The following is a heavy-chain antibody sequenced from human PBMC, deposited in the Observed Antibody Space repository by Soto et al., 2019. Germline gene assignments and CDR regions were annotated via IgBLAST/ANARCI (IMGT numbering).Heavy chain of an antibody. CDR3: ARSITLVDYYYYGMDV. V-gene: IGHV1-69*06. D-gene: IGHD2-8*02. J-gene: IGHJ6*02. CDR1: GCTFSSYA. Sequence: ASVKVSCKASGCTFSSYAISCVRQAPGQVLEWMGGIIPIFGTANYAQKFQGRVTITADKSTSTAYMELSSLRSEDTAVYYCARSITLVDYYYYGMDVWGQGTTVTVSS. CDR2: IIPIFGTA.